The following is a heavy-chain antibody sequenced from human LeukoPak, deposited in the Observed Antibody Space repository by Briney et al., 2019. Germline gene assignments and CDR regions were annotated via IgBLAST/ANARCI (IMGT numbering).Heavy chain of an antibody. CDR2: ISGSAGRT. CDR1: TFTFSSYA. Sequence: GGSLRLSCAASTFTFSSYAMSWVRQAPGKGLEWVSTISGSAGRTYYADSVKGRFTISRDNSKNTLFLQMNSLRAEDTAVYYCAAFDFDYWGQGTLVTVSS. CDR3: AAFDFDY. V-gene: IGHV3-23*01. D-gene: IGHD2/OR15-2a*01. J-gene: IGHJ4*02.